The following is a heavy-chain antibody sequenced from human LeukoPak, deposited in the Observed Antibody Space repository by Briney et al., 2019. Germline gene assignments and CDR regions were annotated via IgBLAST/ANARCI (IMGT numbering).Heavy chain of an antibody. CDR2: IYYSGRT. CDR3: ARGQTHDFWSGYYQNWFDP. J-gene: IGHJ5*02. V-gene: IGHV4-59*01. D-gene: IGHD3-3*01. CDR1: GGSISSYY. Sequence: PSETLSLTCTVSGGSISSYYWSWIRQPPGKGLEWIGYIYYSGRTNYNPSLKSRVTISVDTSKNQFSLKLSSVTAADTAVYYCARGQTHDFWSGYYQNWFDPWGQGTLVTVSS.